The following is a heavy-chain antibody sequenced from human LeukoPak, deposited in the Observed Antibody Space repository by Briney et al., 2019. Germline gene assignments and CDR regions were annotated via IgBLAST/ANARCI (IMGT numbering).Heavy chain of an antibody. Sequence: QSGGSLRLSCAASGFTFSSYAMSWVRQAPGKGLEWVSAISGSGGSTYYADSVKGRFTISRDNSKNTLYLQMDSLRAEDTAVYYCAKDHMQYSSSWYVALSYYYYYYGIDVWGQGTTVTVSS. CDR2: ISGSGGST. CDR1: GFTFSSYA. CDR3: AKDHMQYSSSWYVALSYYYYYYGIDV. J-gene: IGHJ6*02. D-gene: IGHD6-13*01. V-gene: IGHV3-23*01.